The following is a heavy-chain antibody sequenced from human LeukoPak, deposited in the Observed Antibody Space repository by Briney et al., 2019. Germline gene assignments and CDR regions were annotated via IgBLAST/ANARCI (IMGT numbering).Heavy chain of an antibody. CDR2: ISSSSSSYI. D-gene: IGHD3-22*01. V-gene: IGHV3-21*01. CDR1: GFTFSSYA. CDR3: ARGLPTYYYDSSGYSPFGY. Sequence: GGSLRLSCAASGFTFSSYAMHWVRQAPGKGLEWVSSISSSSSSYIYYADSVKGRFTISRDNAKNSLYLQMNSLRAEDTAVYYCARGLPTYYYDSSGYSPFGYWGQGTLVTVSS. J-gene: IGHJ4*02.